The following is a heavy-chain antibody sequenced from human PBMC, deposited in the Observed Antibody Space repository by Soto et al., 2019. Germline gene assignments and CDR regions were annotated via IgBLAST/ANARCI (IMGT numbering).Heavy chain of an antibody. D-gene: IGHD6-13*01. CDR1: GYNFDTYW. CDR3: ARRIAGASGYYYYAFDV. V-gene: IGHV5-10-1*01. CDR2: IDPIDSKT. Sequence: RGESLKISCKGSGYNFDTYWINWVRQTPGKGLEWMGRIDPIDSKTKYSPSLEGHITISVDKSISTTYLQWSSLKASDTAIYYCARRIAGASGYYYYAFDVWGQGNAVTVSS. J-gene: IGHJ6*02.